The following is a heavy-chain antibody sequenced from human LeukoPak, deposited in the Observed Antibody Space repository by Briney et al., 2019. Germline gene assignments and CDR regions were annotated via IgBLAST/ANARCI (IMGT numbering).Heavy chain of an antibody. J-gene: IGHJ4*02. CDR3: ARGGGRGDYNERYYFDY. CDR2: ISSSGGTI. V-gene: IGHV3-48*03. CDR1: GFTFSSYE. D-gene: IGHD3-22*01. Sequence: GGSLRLSCAASGFTFSSYEMNWVRQAPGKGLEWVSYISSSGGTIFYSDSVKGRFTISRDNAKNPLHLQMNSLRAEDTAVYYCARGGGRGDYNERYYFDYWGQGTLVTVSS.